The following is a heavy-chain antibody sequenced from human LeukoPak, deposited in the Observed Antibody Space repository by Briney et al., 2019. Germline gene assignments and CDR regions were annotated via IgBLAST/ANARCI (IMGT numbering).Heavy chain of an antibody. Sequence: SQTLSLTCAISGDSVSSNNATWNWIRQSPSRGLEWLGRTYYRSKWYNDYAVSVKSRMTINPGTSKNQFSLHLNSVTPEDRAVHYCARRSNYFDYWGQGTLVTVSS. J-gene: IGHJ4*02. D-gene: IGHD3/OR15-3a*01. V-gene: IGHV6-1*01. CDR2: TYYRSKWYN. CDR1: GDSVSSNNAT. CDR3: ARRSNYFDY.